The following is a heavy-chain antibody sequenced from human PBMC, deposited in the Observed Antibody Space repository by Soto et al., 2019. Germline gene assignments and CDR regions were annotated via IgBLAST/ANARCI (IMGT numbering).Heavy chain of an antibody. D-gene: IGHD3-16*01. V-gene: IGHV3-30*18. J-gene: IGHJ6*02. CDR3: AKGGAHYYGMDV. Sequence: QVQLVESGGGVVQPGRSLRLSCAASGFTFSSYGMHWVRQAPGKGLEWVAVISYDGSNKYYADSVKGRFTISRDNSKNTLYLQMNSLRAEDTGVYYCAKGGAHYYGMDVWGQGTTVTVSS. CDR2: ISYDGSNK. CDR1: GFTFSSYG.